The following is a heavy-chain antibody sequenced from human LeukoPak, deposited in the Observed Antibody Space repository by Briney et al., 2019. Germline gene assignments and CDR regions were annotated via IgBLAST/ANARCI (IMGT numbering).Heavy chain of an antibody. J-gene: IGHJ6*02. CDR2: ISYDGSNK. CDR3: ARDGDYYDSSGYYNTLYYYGMDV. V-gene: IGHV3-30-3*01. D-gene: IGHD3-22*01. CDR1: GFTFSSYA. Sequence: GGSLRLSCAASGFTFSSYAKHWVRQAPGKGLEWVAVISYDGSNKYYADSVKGRFTISRDNAKNSLYLQMNSLRAEDTAVYYCARDGDYYDSSGYYNTLYYYGMDVWGQGTTVTVSS.